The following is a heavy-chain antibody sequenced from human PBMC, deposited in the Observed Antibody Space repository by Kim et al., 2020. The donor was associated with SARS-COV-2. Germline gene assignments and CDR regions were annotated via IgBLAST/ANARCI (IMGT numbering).Heavy chain of an antibody. V-gene: IGHV3-15*01. Sequence: GGSLRLSCAASGFTFSNAWMSWVRQAPGKGLEWVGRIKSKTDGGTTDYAAPVKGRFTISRDDSKNTLYLQMNSLKTEDTAVYYCTTELYPDMIVDYWGQGTLVTVSS. J-gene: IGHJ4*02. CDR3: TTELYPDMIVDY. CDR1: GFTFSNAW. CDR2: IKSKTDGGTT. D-gene: IGHD3-22*01.